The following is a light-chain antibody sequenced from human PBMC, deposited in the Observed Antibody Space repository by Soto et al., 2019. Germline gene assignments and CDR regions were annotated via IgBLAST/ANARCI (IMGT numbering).Light chain of an antibody. CDR2: SNN. J-gene: IGLJ2*01. CDR3: AAWDDRLNGVV. CDR1: SSNIGSKT. V-gene: IGLV1-44*01. Sequence: QSVLTQPPSASGTPGQRVTISCSGSSSNIGSKTVNWYQQLPGTAPKLLIYSNNQRPSGVPDRFSGSKSGTSASLAISGLQSEDEAEYYCAAWDDRLNGVVFGVGTKLTVL.